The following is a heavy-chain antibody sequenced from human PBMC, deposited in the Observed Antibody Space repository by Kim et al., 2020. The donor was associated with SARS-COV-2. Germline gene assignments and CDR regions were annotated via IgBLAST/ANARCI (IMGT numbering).Heavy chain of an antibody. CDR1: GFTFSSYG. CDR2: IWYDGSNK. Sequence: GGSLRLSCAASGFTFSSYGMQWVRQAPGKGLEWVAVIWYDGSNKYYADSVKGRFTISRAISKNTLNWQRNSWGAEKRPGYYCAKEGGDFGYSILWAGGT. D-gene: IGHD3-3*01. CDR3: AKEGGDFGYSIL. V-gene: IGHV3-33*06. J-gene: IGHJ2*01.